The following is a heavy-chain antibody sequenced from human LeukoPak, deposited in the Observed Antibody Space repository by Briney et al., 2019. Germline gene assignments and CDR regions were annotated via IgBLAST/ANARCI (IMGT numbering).Heavy chain of an antibody. D-gene: IGHD6-6*01. J-gene: IGHJ6*02. CDR3: ARPYSSSSRRYSYYYGMDV. CDR2: ISSSSSTR. V-gene: IGHV3-48*01. Sequence: GGSLRLSCAASGFTFSSYSMNWVRQAPGKGLEWVSYISSSSSTRYYADSVKGRFTISRDNAKNSLYLQMTSLRAEDTAVYYCARPYSSSSRRYSYYYGMDVWGQGTTVTVSS. CDR1: GFTFSSYS.